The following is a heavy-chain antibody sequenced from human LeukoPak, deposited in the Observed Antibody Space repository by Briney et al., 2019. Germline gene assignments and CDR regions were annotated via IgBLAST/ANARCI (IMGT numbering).Heavy chain of an antibody. CDR3: ATLPAGLVYQGFEY. Sequence: SVKVSCKASGGTFSSYAISWVRQAPGQGLEWMGGIIPIFGTANYAQKFQGRVTITADESTSTAYMELSSLRSEDTAVYYCATLPAGLVYQGFEYWGQGTLVTVSS. D-gene: IGHD6-13*01. CDR2: IIPIFGTA. CDR1: GGTFSSYA. V-gene: IGHV1-69*13. J-gene: IGHJ4*02.